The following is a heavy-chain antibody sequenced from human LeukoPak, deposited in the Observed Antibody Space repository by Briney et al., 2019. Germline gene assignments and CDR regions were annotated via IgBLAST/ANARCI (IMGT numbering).Heavy chain of an antibody. CDR1: GFTFDDYA. V-gene: IGHV3-23*01. Sequence: GRSLRLSCAASGFTFDDYAMHWVRQGPGKSLEWVSAISGSGGSTYYADSVKGRFTISRDNSKNTLYLQMNSLRAEDTAVYYCANGRKRFLEWLFKPVPDAFDIWGQGTMVTVSS. CDR2: ISGSGGST. CDR3: ANGRKRFLEWLFKPVPDAFDI. D-gene: IGHD3-3*01. J-gene: IGHJ3*02.